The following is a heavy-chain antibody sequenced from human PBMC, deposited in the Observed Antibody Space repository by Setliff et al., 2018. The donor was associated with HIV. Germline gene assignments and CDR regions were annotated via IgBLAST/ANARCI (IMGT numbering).Heavy chain of an antibody. CDR2: MNPNSGVS. V-gene: IGHV1-8*01. J-gene: IGHJ6*02. Sequence: ASVKVSCKPSGHTFTNYDIHWLRRATGQGLEWMGWMNPNSGVSGYALKFHDRVTMTRDTSITTAYMELSSLTSEDTAVYYCARGKGVGGVIITGGLDVWGQGTTVTVSS. CDR3: ARGKGVGGVIITGGLDV. D-gene: IGHD3-10*01. CDR1: GHTFTNYD.